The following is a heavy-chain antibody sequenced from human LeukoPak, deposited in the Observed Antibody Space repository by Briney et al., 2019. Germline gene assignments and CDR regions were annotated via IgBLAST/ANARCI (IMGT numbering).Heavy chain of an antibody. CDR3: ARGTSDTARRGFGY. D-gene: IGHD5-18*01. V-gene: IGHV1-69*01. J-gene: IGHJ4*02. Sequence: ASVKVSCKASGGTFSSYAISWVRQAPGQGLEGMGGIIPIFGTANYAQKFQGRVTITADESTSTAYMELSSLRSEDTAVYYCARGTSDTARRGFGYWGQGTLVTVSS. CDR2: IIPIFGTA. CDR1: GGTFSSYA.